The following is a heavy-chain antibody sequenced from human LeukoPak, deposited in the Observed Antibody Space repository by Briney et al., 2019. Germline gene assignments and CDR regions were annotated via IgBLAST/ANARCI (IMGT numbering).Heavy chain of an antibody. CDR1: GGPISSYY. CDR2: IYTSGRT. CDR3: ARAHYDILTGFLPDAFDI. J-gene: IGHJ3*02. D-gene: IGHD3-9*01. Sequence: SETLSLTCTVSGGPISSYYWSWIRQPAGKGLEWIGRIYTSGRTNYNPSLKSRVTMSVDTSKNQFSLKLSSVTAEDTAVYYCARAHYDILTGFLPDAFDIWGQGTMVTVSS. V-gene: IGHV4-4*07.